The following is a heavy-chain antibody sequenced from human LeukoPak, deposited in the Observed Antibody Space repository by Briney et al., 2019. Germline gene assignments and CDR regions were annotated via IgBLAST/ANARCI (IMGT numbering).Heavy chain of an antibody. CDR2: ISYSGST. Sequence: SETLSLTCIVSGASISSNSYYWGWIRQPPGKGLEWIGSISYSGSTYYYPSLKSRVTISVDTSKNQFSLKLSSVTAADTAVYFCARQMPAFDPWGQGTLVTVSS. CDR1: GASISSNSYY. J-gene: IGHJ5*02. D-gene: IGHD2-2*01. V-gene: IGHV4-39*01. CDR3: ARQMPAFDP.